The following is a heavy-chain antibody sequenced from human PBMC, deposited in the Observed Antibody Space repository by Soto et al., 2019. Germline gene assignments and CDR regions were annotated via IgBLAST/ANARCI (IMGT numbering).Heavy chain of an antibody. Sequence: QVQLVQSGPEVQKPGASLTVSCKASDYTFTASGISWVRQAPGQGLEWMGWTSIYNGHTAYSPKFLGRVVMTKDTSADTASLELTSLRPDVAALYYCARWDDYGASEQYQFDQWGQGALVTVSS. V-gene: IGHV1-18*01. CDR1: DYTFTASG. CDR3: ARWDDYGASEQYQFDQ. D-gene: IGHD4-17*01. CDR2: TSIYNGHT. J-gene: IGHJ4*02.